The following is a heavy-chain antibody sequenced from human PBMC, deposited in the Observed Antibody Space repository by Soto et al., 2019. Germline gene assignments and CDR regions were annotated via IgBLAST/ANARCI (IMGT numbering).Heavy chain of an antibody. J-gene: IGHJ4*02. CDR1: GFTFSNYA. V-gene: IGHV3-33*06. D-gene: IGHD6-13*01. CDR2: IWYEGSNK. CDR3: ANIHPSIAANY. Sequence: QVQLVESGGGVVQPGRSLRLSCAASGFTFSNYAMHWVRQAPGKGLEWVTVIWYEGSNKYYADSVKGRVTISRHNSKNTLYLQMNSLTAEDTAVYYCANIHPSIAANYWGQGTLVTVSS.